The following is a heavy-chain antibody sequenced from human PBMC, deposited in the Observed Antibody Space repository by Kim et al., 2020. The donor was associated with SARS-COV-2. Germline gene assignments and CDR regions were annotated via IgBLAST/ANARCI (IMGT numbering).Heavy chain of an antibody. CDR3: ARVFYSSSSLDY. J-gene: IGHJ4*02. CDR1: GGSFSGYY. D-gene: IGHD6-6*01. Sequence: SETLSLTCAVYGGSFSGYYWSWIRQPPGKGLEWIGEINHSGSTNYNPSLKSRVTISVDTSKNQFSLKLSSVTAADTAVYYCARVFYSSSSLDYWGQGTLVTVSS. CDR2: INHSGST. V-gene: IGHV4-34*01.